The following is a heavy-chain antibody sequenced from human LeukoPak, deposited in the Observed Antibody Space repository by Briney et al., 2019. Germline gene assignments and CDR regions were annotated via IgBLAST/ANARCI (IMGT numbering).Heavy chain of an antibody. J-gene: IGHJ5*02. CDR2: ISAYNGNT. CDR3: ARADYYYDSSPNWFDP. V-gene: IGHV1-18*01. D-gene: IGHD3-22*01. CDR1: GYTFTSYG. Sequence: ASVKVSCKASGYTFTSYGISWVRQAPGQGLEWVSWISAYNGNTNYAQYLQGRVTMTTDTSTGTAYMKLRSLRSDDTAVYYCARADYYYDSSPNWFDPRGQGPLVTVTS.